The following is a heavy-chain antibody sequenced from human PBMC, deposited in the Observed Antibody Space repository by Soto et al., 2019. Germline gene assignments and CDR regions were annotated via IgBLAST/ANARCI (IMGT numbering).Heavy chain of an antibody. V-gene: IGHV3-23*01. J-gene: IGHJ4*02. CDR3: AKDWVVSYGYEIIDY. D-gene: IGHD5-18*01. Sequence: EVQLLESGGGLVQPGGSLRLSCAASGFTFSSYAMSWVRQAPGKGLEWVSAISGSGGSTYYADSVKSRFTISRDNSKNTLYLQMNSLRAEDTAVYYCAKDWVVSYGYEIIDYWGQGTLVTVSS. CDR1: GFTFSSYA. CDR2: ISGSGGST.